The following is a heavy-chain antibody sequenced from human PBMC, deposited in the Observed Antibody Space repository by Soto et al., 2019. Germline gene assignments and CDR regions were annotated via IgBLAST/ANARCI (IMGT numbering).Heavy chain of an antibody. D-gene: IGHD4-4*01. CDR2: IIPIFGTI. J-gene: IGHJ4*02. V-gene: IGHV1-69*13. CDR1: GGTFSRYP. Sequence: SVKVSCKTSGGTFSRYPIAWGRQAPGHGLEWMGQIIPIFGTISHAQNFQGRITITADESTSTAYMELSSLRSDDTAVYYCARPRTVAATKGYDYWGQGTLVTVSS. CDR3: ARPRTVAATKGYDY.